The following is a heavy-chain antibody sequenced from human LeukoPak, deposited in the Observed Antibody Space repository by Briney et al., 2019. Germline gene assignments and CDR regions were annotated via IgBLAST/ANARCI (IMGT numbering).Heavy chain of an antibody. CDR2: ISYDGSNK. CDR3: AKDFRIGYPAHFDY. V-gene: IGHV3-30*04. D-gene: IGHD5-12*01. J-gene: IGHJ4*02. CDR1: GFTFSSYA. Sequence: PGRSLRLSCAASGFTFSSYAMHWVRQAPGKGLEWVAVISYDGSNKYYADSVKGRFTISRDNSKNTLYLQMDSLRGEDTAVYYCAKDFRIGYPAHFDYWGQGALVTVSS.